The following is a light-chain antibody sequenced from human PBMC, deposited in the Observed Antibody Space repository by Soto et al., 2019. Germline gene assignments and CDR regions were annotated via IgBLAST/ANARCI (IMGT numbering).Light chain of an antibody. CDR1: SSDVGGYHY. CDR3: CSYPSRSTLL. CDR2: EVS. J-gene: IGLJ2*01. Sequence: QSALTQPASVSGSPGQSITISCTGSSSDVGGYHYVSWYQQHPGKAPKLMIYEVSNRPSGVSNRFSGSKSGNTASLTISGLQDDDADDYCWCSYPSRSTLLFGGGTQVTVL. V-gene: IGLV2-14*01.